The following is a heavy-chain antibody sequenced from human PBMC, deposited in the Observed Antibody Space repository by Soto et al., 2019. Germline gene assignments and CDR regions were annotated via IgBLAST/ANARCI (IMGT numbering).Heavy chain of an antibody. CDR3: ARSGMVRGATIDY. Sequence: QVQLQESGPGLVKPSQTLSLTCTVSGGSISSGGHSWSWIRQHPGKGLEWIGSIYYSGSTYYNPSLKCRLTISVDTSTNQFSLKLSSVTAADTAVYYCARSGMVRGATIDYWGQGTLVTVSS. CDR2: IYYSGST. D-gene: IGHD3-10*01. CDR1: GGSISSGGHS. J-gene: IGHJ4*02. V-gene: IGHV4-31*03.